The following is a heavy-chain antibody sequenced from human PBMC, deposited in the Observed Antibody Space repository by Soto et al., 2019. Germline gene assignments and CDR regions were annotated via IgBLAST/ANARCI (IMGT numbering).Heavy chain of an antibody. J-gene: IGHJ4*02. CDR3: AKSHLGAMAAFDY. CDR1: GFSFSSHS. CDR2: ISGSGGHI. D-gene: IGHD5-18*01. Sequence: EVQLMESGGALVQPGGSLRLSCVASGFSFSSHSVTWVLQAPGKGPEWVSTISGSGGHIYYVDSVKGRFTISRDNSKNTLYLQMNSLGAEDTALYYCAKSHLGAMAAFDYWGQGTLVTVSS. V-gene: IGHV3-23*01.